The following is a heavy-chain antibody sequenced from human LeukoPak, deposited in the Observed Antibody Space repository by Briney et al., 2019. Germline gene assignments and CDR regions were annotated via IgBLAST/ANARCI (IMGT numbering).Heavy chain of an antibody. J-gene: IGHJ4*02. Sequence: GGSLRLSCAASGLTFSSYAMNWVRQAPGKGLEWVSGIGAGGTFTYYADSVKGRFTISRDNSRNTLYLQMNSLRADDTAVYYCAKTPRDYEYYFDYWGQGTLVTVSS. CDR1: GLTFSSYA. D-gene: IGHD4-17*01. V-gene: IGHV3-23*01. CDR3: AKTPRDYEYYFDY. CDR2: IGAGGTFT.